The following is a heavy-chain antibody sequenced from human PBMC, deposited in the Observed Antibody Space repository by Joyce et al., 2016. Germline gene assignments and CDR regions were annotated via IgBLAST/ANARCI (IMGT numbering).Heavy chain of an antibody. CDR3: AGHRIHSDYFDF. J-gene: IGHJ4*02. CDR1: GGSISNDLYY. V-gene: IGHV4-39*01. Sequence: QLQLQESGPGLVKPSETLSLTCTVSGGSISNDLYYWGFIRQAPGKALDFVGISNLTGNTYISPSFRSRVTMSVNTSQNHFSLMLRSVTAADTAVYYCAGHRIHSDYFDFWGRGNLVTVSS. D-gene: IGHD2/OR15-2a*01. CDR2: SNLTGNT.